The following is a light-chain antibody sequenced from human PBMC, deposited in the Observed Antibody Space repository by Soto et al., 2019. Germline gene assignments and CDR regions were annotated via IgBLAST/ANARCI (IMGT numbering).Light chain of an antibody. J-gene: IGKJ5*01. CDR2: GSS. V-gene: IGKV3-15*01. Sequence: MVMRESPATVSGAPGDGGGLSWMASQSISNKLAWYQQKPGQAPRLLISGSSTRATGVPDRFSGSGSGTEFTLTISSLQSEDFAVYFCQQYNDWPRTFGQGTRLEIK. CDR1: QSISNK. CDR3: QQYNDWPRT.